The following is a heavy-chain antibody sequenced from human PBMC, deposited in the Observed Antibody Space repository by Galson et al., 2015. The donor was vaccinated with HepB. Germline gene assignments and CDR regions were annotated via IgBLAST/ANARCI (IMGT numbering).Heavy chain of an antibody. Sequence: SLRLSCAASGFTFGDYAMSWVRQAPGKGLEWVSAISGSGGSTYYADSVKGRFTISRDNSKNTLYLQMNSLRAEDTAVYYCAKAYCGGDCYGAFDIWGQGTMVTVSS. CDR2: ISGSGGST. D-gene: IGHD2-21*02. CDR3: AKAYCGGDCYGAFDI. J-gene: IGHJ3*02. CDR1: GFTFGDYA. V-gene: IGHV3-23*01.